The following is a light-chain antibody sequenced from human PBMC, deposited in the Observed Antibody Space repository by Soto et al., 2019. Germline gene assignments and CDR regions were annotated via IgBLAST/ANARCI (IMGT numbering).Light chain of an antibody. CDR3: QQYGSSPTT. V-gene: IGKV3-20*01. CDR1: QSVFNNH. J-gene: IGKJ1*01. Sequence: EIVFTQSPCTLSLSPGERATLSCRASQSVFNNHIGWYQQKPGQAPRRLIFGASFRATGIPDRFSGSGSGTDFTLTISRLEPEDFAVYYCQQYGSSPTTFGQGTKVDIK. CDR2: GAS.